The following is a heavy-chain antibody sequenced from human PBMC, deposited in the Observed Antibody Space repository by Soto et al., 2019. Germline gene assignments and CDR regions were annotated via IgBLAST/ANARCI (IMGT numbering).Heavy chain of an antibody. D-gene: IGHD2-21*01. V-gene: IGHV3-15*07. CDR1: GFNFSNAW. Sequence: EVQLVESGGGLVKPGGSLRLSCAASGFNFSNAWMNWVRQAPGKGLEWVGRIKSKTDGGTTDYAAPVKGRFTISRDDSKKTLYLQMNSLTTEDTAVYYCIVRYPYYFDYWGQGTLVTVSS. J-gene: IGHJ4*02. CDR2: IKSKTDGGTT. CDR3: IVRYPYYFDY.